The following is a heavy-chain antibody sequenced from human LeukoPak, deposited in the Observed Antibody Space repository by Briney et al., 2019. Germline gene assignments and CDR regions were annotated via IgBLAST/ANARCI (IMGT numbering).Heavy chain of an antibody. Sequence: PETLSLTCTVSGDSISSSSYYWGWIRQPPGKGLEWIGNIYYDGSTYYNPSLKSRVTISIDTSKNQFSLKLSSVTAADTAVYYCESSRFGYYYMDVWGRGTTVTVSS. J-gene: IGHJ6*03. V-gene: IGHV4-39*07. CDR1: GDSISSSSYY. CDR2: IYYDGST. CDR3: ESSRFGYYYMDV. D-gene: IGHD3-16*01.